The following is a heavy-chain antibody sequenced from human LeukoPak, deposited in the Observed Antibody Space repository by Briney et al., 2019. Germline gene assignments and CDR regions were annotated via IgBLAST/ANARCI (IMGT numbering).Heavy chain of an antibody. D-gene: IGHD2-21*02. V-gene: IGHV4-4*07. Sequence: SETLSLTCTVSGGSISSFYWTWIRQPAGKGPEWIGRIHTSGSTNYNPSLKSRVNMSVDTSKNQFSLKLNSVTAADTAVYYCARVTDPRYNWFDPWGQGTLVTVSS. CDR1: GGSISSFY. J-gene: IGHJ5*02. CDR2: IHTSGST. CDR3: ARVTDPRYNWFDP.